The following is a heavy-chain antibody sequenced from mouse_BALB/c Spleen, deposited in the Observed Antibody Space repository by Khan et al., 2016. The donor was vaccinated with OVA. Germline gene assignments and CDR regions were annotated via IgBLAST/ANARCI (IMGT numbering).Heavy chain of an antibody. J-gene: IGHJ2*01. CDR2: ISGYSSTI. Sequence: EVELVESGGGLVQPGGSRKLSCVASGFTFSNFGMHWVRQAPEKGLEWVAYISGYSSTIYYTDTVKGRFTISRDNPKNTLFLQLTSLGSDDMAMYYCARSFFYGYYFDQWGQGTTLTVSS. D-gene: IGHD1-1*01. V-gene: IGHV5-17*02. CDR3: ARSFFYGYYFDQ. CDR1: GFTFSNFG.